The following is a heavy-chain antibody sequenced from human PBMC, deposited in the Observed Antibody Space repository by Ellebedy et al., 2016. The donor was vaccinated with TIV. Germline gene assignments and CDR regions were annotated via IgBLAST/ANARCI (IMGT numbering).Heavy chain of an antibody. CDR2: IIPIFGTA. J-gene: IGHJ5*02. CDR3: ARGAAGAVAGRGYNVWFDP. CDR1: GYTFTSYD. D-gene: IGHD6-19*01. Sequence: SVKVSCXASGYTFTSYDINWVRQAPGQGFEWMGGIIPIFGTANYAQKFQGRVTITADESTSTAYMELSSLRSEDTAVYYCARGAAGAVAGRGYNVWFDPWGQGTLVTVSS. V-gene: IGHV1-69*13.